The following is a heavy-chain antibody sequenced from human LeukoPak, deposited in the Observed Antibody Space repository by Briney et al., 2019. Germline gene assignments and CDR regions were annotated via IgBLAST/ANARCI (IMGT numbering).Heavy chain of an antibody. CDR2: INPNSGGT. J-gene: IGHJ3*02. D-gene: IGHD3-22*01. Sequence: ASVKVSCKASGYTFTGYYMHWVRQAPGQGLEWMGWINPNSGGTNYAQKFQERVTITRDMSTSTAYMELSSLRSEDTAVYYCAAVPPPTYYYDSSGYASDIWGQGTMVTVSS. V-gene: IGHV1-2*02. CDR1: GYTFTGYY. CDR3: AAVPPPTYYYDSSGYASDI.